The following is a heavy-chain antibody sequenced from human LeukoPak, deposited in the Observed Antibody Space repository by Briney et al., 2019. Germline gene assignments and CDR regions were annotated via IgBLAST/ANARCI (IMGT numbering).Heavy chain of an antibody. CDR2: IYYSGST. J-gene: IGHJ3*02. CDR3: ARRCSGGSCYLGAFDI. CDR1: GGSISSYY. Sequence: SETLSLTCTVSGGSISSYYWNWIRQPPGKGLEWIGYIYYSGSTNYNPSLKSRVTISVDTSKNQFSLKLSSVTAADTAVYYCARRCSGGSCYLGAFDIWGQGKMVTVSS. D-gene: IGHD2-15*01. V-gene: IGHV4-59*12.